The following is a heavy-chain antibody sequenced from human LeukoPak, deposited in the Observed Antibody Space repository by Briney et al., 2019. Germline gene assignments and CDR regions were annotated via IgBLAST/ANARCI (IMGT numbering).Heavy chain of an antibody. V-gene: IGHV4-59*01. CDR3: ARDFLFAFDI. CDR1: GGSISSYY. Sequence: PSETLSLTCTVSGGSISSYYWTWIRQPPGKGLEWIGYIYYSGSSNYSPSLKSRVTISVDTSKNQFSLKLSSVTAADTAVYYCARDFLFAFDIWGQGTMVTVSS. J-gene: IGHJ3*02. CDR2: IYYSGSS.